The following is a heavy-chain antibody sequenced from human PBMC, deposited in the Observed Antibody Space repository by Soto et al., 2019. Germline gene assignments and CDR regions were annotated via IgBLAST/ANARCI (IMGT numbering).Heavy chain of an antibody. V-gene: IGHV3-48*03. Sequence: PGGSLRLSCAASGFNFRSYEMNWVRHAPGKGLEWLSYISSIGSTTYYADSVKDRFTMSRDNSKKTLYLQMNSLRVEDSALYYCARGSTDSYPGSRIFDFWGRGTLVTVSS. J-gene: IGHJ4*02. D-gene: IGHD3-10*01. CDR3: ARGSTDSYPGSRIFDF. CDR2: ISSIGSTT. CDR1: GFNFRSYE.